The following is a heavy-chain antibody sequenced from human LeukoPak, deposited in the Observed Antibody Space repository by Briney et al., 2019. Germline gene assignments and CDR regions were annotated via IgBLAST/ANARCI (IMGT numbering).Heavy chain of an antibody. CDR2: ISYEGRIS. CDR3: AKATYGGDFDY. J-gene: IGHJ4*02. CDR1: GFTFSNYG. V-gene: IGHV3-30*18. D-gene: IGHD4-17*01. Sequence: GGSLRLSCVASGFTFSNYGMQWVRQAPGKGLEWLTVISYEGRISHYADSVKGRFTVSRDNSENTLFLQMNSLRAEDTAVYYCAKATYGGDFDYWGQGTLVTVSS.